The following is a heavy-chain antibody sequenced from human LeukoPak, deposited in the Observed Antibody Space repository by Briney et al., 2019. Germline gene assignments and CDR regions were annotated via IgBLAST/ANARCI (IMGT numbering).Heavy chain of an antibody. J-gene: IGHJ4*02. Sequence: SETLSLTCAVYGGSFSGYYWNWIRQPPGKGLEWIGEINHSGGTNYNPSLKNRVTISLDTSKNQFSLKLSSVTAADTAVYYCARGSAKWELRRYYFDYWGQGTLVTVSS. CDR2: INHSGGT. D-gene: IGHD1-26*01. CDR3: ARGSAKWELRRYYFDY. CDR1: GGSFSGYY. V-gene: IGHV4-34*01.